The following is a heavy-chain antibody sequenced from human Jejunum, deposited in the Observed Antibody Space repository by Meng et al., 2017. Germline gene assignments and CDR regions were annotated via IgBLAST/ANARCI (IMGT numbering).Heavy chain of an antibody. CDR3: ARDTAGFGP. J-gene: IGHJ5*02. CDR1: GGSISTAGYY. V-gene: IGHV4-39*07. Sequence: AKPSAPLSLPGAGSGGSISTAGYYWGWIRQSPGKGLEWIGSIFYSGTTYYNPSLKSRVTISIDTSKNQFSLKMNSVTAADTAVYYCARDTAGFGPWGQGTLVTVSS. D-gene: IGHD6-13*01. CDR2: IFYSGTT.